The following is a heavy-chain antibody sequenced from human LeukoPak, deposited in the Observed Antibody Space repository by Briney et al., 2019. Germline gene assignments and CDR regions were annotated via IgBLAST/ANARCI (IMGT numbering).Heavy chain of an antibody. CDR1: GFTFSNYE. D-gene: IGHD6-19*01. CDR2: ISSSGVHI. CDR3: ARVSGSGWHFDY. Sequence: GGSLRLSCAPSGFTFSNYEMNWVRQAPGKGLEWVSFISSSGVHIYYADSVKGRLTISRDNAKNSLYLQMNSLRVEDTAVYYCARVSGSGWHFDYWGQGALVTVSS. V-gene: IGHV3-48*03. J-gene: IGHJ4*02.